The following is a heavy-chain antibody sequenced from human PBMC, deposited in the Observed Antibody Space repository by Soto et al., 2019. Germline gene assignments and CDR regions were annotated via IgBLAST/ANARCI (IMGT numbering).Heavy chain of an antibody. J-gene: IGHJ4*02. Sequence: GSLRLSCAASGFTFSSYGMAWVRQAPGKGLEWVSGINSNGGNTYYADSVKGRFTISRDNSKNTLYVQMNSLRAEDTAVYYCAKDRSSGWPYYFDYWGQGTLVTVSS. V-gene: IGHV3-23*01. D-gene: IGHD6-19*01. CDR2: INSNGGNT. CDR1: GFTFSSYG. CDR3: AKDRSSGWPYYFDY.